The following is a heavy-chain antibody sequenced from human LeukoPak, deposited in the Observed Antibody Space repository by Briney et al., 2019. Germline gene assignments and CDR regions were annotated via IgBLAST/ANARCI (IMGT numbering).Heavy chain of an antibody. CDR3: ARECIPASMFGYYYYYMDV. Sequence: ASVKVSCKASGYTFTNYYMHWMRQAPGQGLEWMGWINPNSGGTNYAQRFQDRVTMTRDTSISTIYMELSRLRSDDTAVYYCARECIPASMFGYYYYYMDVWGKGTPVTVSS. CDR2: INPNSGGT. J-gene: IGHJ6*03. D-gene: IGHD2-2*01. V-gene: IGHV1-2*02. CDR1: GYTFTNYY.